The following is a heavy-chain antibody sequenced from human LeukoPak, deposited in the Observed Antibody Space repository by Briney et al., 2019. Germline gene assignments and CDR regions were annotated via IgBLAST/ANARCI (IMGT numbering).Heavy chain of an antibody. CDR2: INHSGST. J-gene: IGHJ4*02. V-gene: IGHV4-34*01. CDR3: ARGSRSDYGDFDY. D-gene: IGHD4-17*01. CDR1: GFTFSSYS. Sequence: GSLRLSCAASGFTFSSYSMNWVRQPPGKGLEWIGEINHSGSTNYNPSLKSRVTISVDTSKNQFSLKLSSVTAADTAVYYCARGSRSDYGDFDYWGQGTLVTVSS.